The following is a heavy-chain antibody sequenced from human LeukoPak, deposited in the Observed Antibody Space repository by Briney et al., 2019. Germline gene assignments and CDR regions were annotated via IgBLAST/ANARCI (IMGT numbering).Heavy chain of an antibody. Sequence: SETLSLTCTVSGGSISSYYWSWIRQPPGKGLEWIGYIYYSGGTNYNPSLKSRVTISVDTSKNQFSLKLSSVTAADTAVYYCARDYGDYGMDVWGQGATVTVSS. CDR2: IYYSGGT. D-gene: IGHD4-17*01. V-gene: IGHV4-59*01. CDR3: ARDYGDYGMDV. CDR1: GGSISSYY. J-gene: IGHJ6*02.